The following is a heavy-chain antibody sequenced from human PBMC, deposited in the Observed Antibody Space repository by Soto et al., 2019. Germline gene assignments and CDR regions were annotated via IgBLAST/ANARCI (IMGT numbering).Heavy chain of an antibody. J-gene: IGHJ4*02. Sequence: QVQLVESGGGVVQPGRSLRLSCAASGFTFSSYGMHWVRQAPGKGLGWVAVIWYDGSNKYYADSVKGRVTISRDNSKNTLYLQMNSLRAEDTAVYYCARADSIVVVPAAPYDYWGQGTLVTVSS. V-gene: IGHV3-33*01. CDR3: ARADSIVVVPAAPYDY. D-gene: IGHD2-2*01. CDR1: GFTFSSYG. CDR2: IWYDGSNK.